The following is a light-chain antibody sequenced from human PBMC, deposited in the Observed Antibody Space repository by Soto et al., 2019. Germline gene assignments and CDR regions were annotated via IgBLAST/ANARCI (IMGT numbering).Light chain of an antibody. CDR3: QQYNSWPLT. Sequence: EIVLTQSPGTLSLSPGERATLSCRASQSVSSSHLAWYQQKPGQAPRLVIYDIFTRATGVPTRISGSGSGTEFTLTISSLQSEDFAVYYCQQYNSWPLTFGGGTKVDIK. J-gene: IGKJ4*01. V-gene: IGKV3D-15*01. CDR2: DIF. CDR1: QSVSSSH.